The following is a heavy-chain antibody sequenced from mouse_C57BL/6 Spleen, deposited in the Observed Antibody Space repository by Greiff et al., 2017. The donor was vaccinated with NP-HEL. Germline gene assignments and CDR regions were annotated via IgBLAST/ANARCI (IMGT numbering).Heavy chain of an antibody. D-gene: IGHD2-4*01. J-gene: IGHJ1*03. CDR3: AREGLRRHYWYFDV. CDR1: GFTFSDYY. V-gene: IGHV5-16*01. Sequence: EVMLVESEGGLVQPGSSMKLSCTASGFTFSDYYMAWVRQVPEKGLEWVANINYDGSSTYYLDSLKSRFIISRDNAKNILYLQMSSLKSEDTATYYGAREGLRRHYWYFDVWGTGTTVTVSS. CDR2: INYDGSST.